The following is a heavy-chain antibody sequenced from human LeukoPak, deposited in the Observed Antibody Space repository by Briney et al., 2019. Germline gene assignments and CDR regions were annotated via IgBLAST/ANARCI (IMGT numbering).Heavy chain of an antibody. D-gene: IGHD6-13*01. CDR1: GYTFTSYY. CDR2: INPSGGST. CDR3: ARELGSIAAAGMFYYYYYGMDV. J-gene: IGHJ6*02. Sequence: WASVKVSCKASGYTFTSYYMHWVRQAPGQGLEWMGIINPSGGSTSYAQKFQGRVTMTRDTSTSTVYMELSSLRSEDTAVYYCARELGSIAAAGMFYYYYYGMDVWGQGTTVTVSS. V-gene: IGHV1-46*01.